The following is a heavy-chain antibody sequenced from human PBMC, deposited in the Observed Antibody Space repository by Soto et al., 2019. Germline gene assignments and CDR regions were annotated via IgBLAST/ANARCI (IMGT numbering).Heavy chain of an antibody. CDR3: ARGDLGGFDL. Sequence: EVQLVESEGGLVQRGGSLRLSCAASGFTFNYYWMHWVRQAPGQGLVWVAHIQNDGSRTTYADSVKGRFTISRDNAKNTMYLQMNSLRAEETAVYYCARGDLGGFDLWGQGTTFTVSS. D-gene: IGHD2-21*02. V-gene: IGHV3-74*01. CDR1: GFTFNYYW. J-gene: IGHJ3*01. CDR2: IQNDGSRT.